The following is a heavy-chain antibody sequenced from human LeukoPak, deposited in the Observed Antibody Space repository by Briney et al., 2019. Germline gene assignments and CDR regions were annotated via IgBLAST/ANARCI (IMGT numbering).Heavy chain of an antibody. D-gene: IGHD6-13*01. CDR3: ARDRDRIAAAGTSLDY. CDR1: GFTFSSYR. J-gene: IGHJ4*02. CDR2: IKQDGSEK. Sequence: GGSLRLSCAASGFTFSSYRMSWVRQAPGKGLEWVANIKQDGSEKYYVDSVKGRFTISRDNAKNSLYLQMNSLRAEDTAVYYCARDRDRIAAAGTSLDYWGQGTLVTVSS. V-gene: IGHV3-7*03.